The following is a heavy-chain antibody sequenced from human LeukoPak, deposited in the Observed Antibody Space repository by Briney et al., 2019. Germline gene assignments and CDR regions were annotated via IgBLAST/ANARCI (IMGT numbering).Heavy chain of an antibody. CDR3: ARGRGLGVITPYSDS. J-gene: IGHJ4*02. CDR1: GESFSGYY. V-gene: IGHV4-34*01. Sequence: SETLSLTCAVYGESFSGYYWSWIRQPPGKGLEWIGEISHSGSTNYNPSLKSRVTISVDTSKNQFSLKLSSVTAADTGVYYCARGRGLGVITPYSDSWGQGTLVTVSS. D-gene: IGHD3-16*02. CDR2: ISHSGST.